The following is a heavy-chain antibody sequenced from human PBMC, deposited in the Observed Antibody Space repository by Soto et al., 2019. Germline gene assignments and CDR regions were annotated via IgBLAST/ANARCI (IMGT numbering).Heavy chain of an antibody. V-gene: IGHV2-26*01. J-gene: IGHJ1*01. CDR1: GFSLSKARMG. CDR2: IFWNDER. CDR3: XXXXXXXXXXXXXXX. Sequence: QVTLKESGPVLVKPTETLTLTCTVSGFSLSKARMGVSWIRQPPGKALEWLAHIFWNDERSYNTSLKSRLTISKDTSKSQVVLTMANVDXVDXXXXXXXXXXXXXXXXXXXXXXXQXXXVTVSS.